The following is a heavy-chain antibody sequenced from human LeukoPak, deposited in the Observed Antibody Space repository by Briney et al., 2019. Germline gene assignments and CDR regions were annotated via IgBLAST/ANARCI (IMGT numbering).Heavy chain of an antibody. V-gene: IGHV4-59*01. Sequence: PSETLSLTCTVSGDSITNYYWAWFRQPPGKGLEWIGYIYYSGSTNYNPSLKSRVTISVDTSKYQFSLKLSSVTAADTAVYYCASIYGSGSYRWNDAFDIWGQGTMVTVSS. D-gene: IGHD3-10*01. CDR3: ASIYGSGSYRWNDAFDI. CDR2: IYYSGST. CDR1: GDSITNYY. J-gene: IGHJ3*02.